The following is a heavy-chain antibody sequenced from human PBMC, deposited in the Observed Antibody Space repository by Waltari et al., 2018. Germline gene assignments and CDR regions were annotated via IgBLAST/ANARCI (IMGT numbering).Heavy chain of an antibody. CDR2: IIPIFGTA. J-gene: IGHJ4*02. Sequence: ISWVRQAPGQGLEWMGGIIPIFGTANYAQKFQGRVTITADESTSTAYMELSSLRSEDTAVYYCASDPYYYGSGSYLFDYWGQGTLVTVSS. V-gene: IGHV1-69*01. D-gene: IGHD3-10*01. CDR3: ASDPYYYGSGSYLFDY.